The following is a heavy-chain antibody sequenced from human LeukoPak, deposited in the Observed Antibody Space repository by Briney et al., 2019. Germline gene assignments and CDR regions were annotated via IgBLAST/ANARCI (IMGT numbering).Heavy chain of an antibody. CDR3: ASSMSYYDFWSGYSLAFDI. CDR2: ISAYNGNT. CDR1: GYTFANYG. V-gene: IGHV1-18*01. J-gene: IGHJ3*02. D-gene: IGHD3-3*01. Sequence: ASVKVSCKASGYTFANYGINWVRQAPGQGLEWMGWISAYNGNTNYAQNLQGRVTMTINTSTTTAYMELRSLRSDDTAVYYCASSMSYYDFWSGYSLAFDIWGQGTMVTVSS.